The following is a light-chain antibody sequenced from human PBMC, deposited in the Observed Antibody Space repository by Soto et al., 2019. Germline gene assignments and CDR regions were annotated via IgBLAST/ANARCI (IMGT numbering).Light chain of an antibody. J-gene: IGLJ3*02. V-gene: IGLV1-44*01. CDR1: SSNIETNT. CDR2: SSN. Sequence: QSVLTQPPSASGTPGQRVTISCSGSSSNIETNTVNWYQQFPRSAPKLLMYSSNQRPSGVPDRFSGSKSGTSASLAISGLQSEDEADYYCAAWDGSLNVVLFGGGTKLTVL. CDR3: AAWDGSLNVVL.